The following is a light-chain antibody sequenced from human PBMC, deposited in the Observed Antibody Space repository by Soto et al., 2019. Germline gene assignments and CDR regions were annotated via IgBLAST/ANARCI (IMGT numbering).Light chain of an antibody. CDR1: TSNIGSNY. CDR3: GTWDSSLSAGV. Sequence: QSVLTQPPSVSAAPGQTVTISCSGSTSNIGSNYVSWYQQLPGTAPKLLIFENNRRPPGIPDRFSGSKSGTSATLGITGLQTGDEADYYCGTWDSSLSAGVFGGGTKLTVL. J-gene: IGLJ2*01. CDR2: ENN. V-gene: IGLV1-51*02.